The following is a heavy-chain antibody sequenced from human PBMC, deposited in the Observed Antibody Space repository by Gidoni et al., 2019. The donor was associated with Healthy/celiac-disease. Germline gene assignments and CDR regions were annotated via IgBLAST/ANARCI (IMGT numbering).Heavy chain of an antibody. CDR1: GFTFSSYG. D-gene: IGHD2-2*01. CDR3: ARGGIVVVPDYYYGMDV. V-gene: IGHV3-33*01. J-gene: IGHJ6*02. Sequence: QVQLVESGGGVVQPGRSLRLSCAASGFTFSSYGMHWVRQAPGKGLEWVAVIWYDGSNKYYADSVKGRFTISRDNSKNTLYLQMNSLRAEDTAVYYCARGGIVVVPDYYYGMDVWGQGTTVTVSS. CDR2: IWYDGSNK.